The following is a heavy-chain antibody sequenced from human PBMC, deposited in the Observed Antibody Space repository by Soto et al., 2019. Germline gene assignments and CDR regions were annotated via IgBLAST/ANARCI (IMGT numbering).Heavy chain of an antibody. V-gene: IGHV3-74*01. D-gene: IGHD3-16*02. CDR3: ARGRIYRSWDYYSDY. Sequence: VQLVESGGGLVQPGGSLRLSCAASGFTLSNYWMHWVRQAPGKGLVWVSRLNHDGSRTTYADSVKGRFTISRDNAKNTVYLQMNSLRAEDTAVYYCARGRIYRSWDYYSDYWGQGSLVTVTS. CDR1: GFTLSNYW. CDR2: LNHDGSRT. J-gene: IGHJ4*02.